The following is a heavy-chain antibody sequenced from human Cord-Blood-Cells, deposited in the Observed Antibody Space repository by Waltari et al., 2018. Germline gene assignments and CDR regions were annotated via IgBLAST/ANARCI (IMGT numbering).Heavy chain of an antibody. CDR1: GGPIRSSSYY. CDR3: ARPLVYCGGDCYSDY. Sequence: QLQLQESGPGLVKPSETLSLTCTVPGGPIRSSSYYWGCIRRPPGKGLEWIGSIYYSGSTYYNPSLKSRVTISVDTSKNQFSLKLSSVTAADTAVYYCARPLVYCGGDCYSDYWGQGTLVTVSS. D-gene: IGHD2-21*02. CDR2: IYYSGST. V-gene: IGHV4-39*01. J-gene: IGHJ4*02.